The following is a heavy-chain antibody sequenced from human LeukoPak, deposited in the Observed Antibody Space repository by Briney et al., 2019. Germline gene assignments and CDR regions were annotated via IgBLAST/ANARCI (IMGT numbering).Heavy chain of an antibody. CDR2: ITNSGNSK. D-gene: IGHD3-22*01. Sequence: GSLLLSCAASDFTFSSYRMKGGRQAPGKGVEGVCYITNSGNSKSYADSVKGRFTISRYNPKNSLYLQMTALRAEDTAVYYCARTRSSGYLAFDYRGQGILVTVSS. V-gene: IGHV3-48*01. J-gene: IGHJ4*02. CDR3: ARTRSSGYLAFDY. CDR1: DFTFSSYR.